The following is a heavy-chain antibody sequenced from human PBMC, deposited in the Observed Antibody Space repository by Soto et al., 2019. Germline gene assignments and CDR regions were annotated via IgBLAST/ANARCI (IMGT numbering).Heavy chain of an antibody. CDR2: INHSGST. CDR3: ARGVYDSSGYYRPTGGTWFDP. J-gene: IGHJ5*02. D-gene: IGHD3-22*01. Sequence: SETLSLTCAVYGGSFSGYYWSWIRQPPGKGLEWIGEINHSGSTNYNPSLKSRVTISVDTSKNQFSLKLSSVTAADTAVYYCARGVYDSSGYYRPTGGTWFDPWGQGTLVTVSS. V-gene: IGHV4-34*01. CDR1: GGSFSGYY.